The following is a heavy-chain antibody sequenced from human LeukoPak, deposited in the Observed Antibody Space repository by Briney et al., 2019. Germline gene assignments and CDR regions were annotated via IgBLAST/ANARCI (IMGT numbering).Heavy chain of an antibody. CDR3: ARESVVVVVAATRGPYYYYYMDV. CDR2: ISSSSSYI. Sequence: PGGSLRLSCAASGFTFSSYSMNWVRQAPGKGLEWVSSISSSSSYIYYADSVKGRFTISRDNAKNSLYLQMNSLRAEDTAVYYCARESVVVVVAATRGPYYYYYMDVWGKGTTVTVSS. J-gene: IGHJ6*03. V-gene: IGHV3-21*01. D-gene: IGHD2-15*01. CDR1: GFTFSSYS.